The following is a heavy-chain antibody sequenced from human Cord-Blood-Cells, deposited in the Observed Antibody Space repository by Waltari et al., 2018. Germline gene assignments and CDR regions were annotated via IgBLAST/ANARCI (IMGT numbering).Heavy chain of an antibody. V-gene: IGHV1-58*01. CDR2: MVVGSGNA. CDR3: AADRTGTTDAFDI. D-gene: IGHD1-7*01. J-gene: IGHJ3*02. Sequence: QMQLVHSGPDVYKPAISVTVCCKASGFTCISSALQLVRQARGQRLEWVGWMVVGSGNANYAQKFQERVTITRDMCTSTAYMELRSLRSEDTAVYYCAADRTGTTDAFDIWGQGTMVTVYS. CDR1: GFTCISSA.